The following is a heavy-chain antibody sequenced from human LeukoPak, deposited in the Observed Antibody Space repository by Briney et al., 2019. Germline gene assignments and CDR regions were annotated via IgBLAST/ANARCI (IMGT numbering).Heavy chain of an antibody. J-gene: IGHJ5*02. D-gene: IGHD6-6*01. CDR3: ARELVRPHNWFDP. CDR2: IYYSGST. V-gene: IGHV4-61*01. Sequence: PSETLSLTCTVSGGSVSSGSYYWSWIRQPPGKGLEWIGYIYYSGSTNYNPSLKGRVTISVDTSKNQFSLKLSSVTAADTAVYYCARELVRPHNWFDPWGQGTLVTVSS. CDR1: GGSVSSGSYY.